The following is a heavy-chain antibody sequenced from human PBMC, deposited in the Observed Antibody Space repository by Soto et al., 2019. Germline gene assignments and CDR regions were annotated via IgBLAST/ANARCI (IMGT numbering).Heavy chain of an antibody. CDR2: IYYSGST. Sequence: SETLSLTSTVSGFSISSYYWSWIRQPPGKGLEWIGYIYYSGSTNYNPSLKSRVTISVDTSKNQFSLKLSSVTAADTAVYYCASTAMVRGANFDYWGQGTLVTVSS. D-gene: IGHD3-10*01. J-gene: IGHJ4*02. V-gene: IGHV4-59*01. CDR3: ASTAMVRGANFDY. CDR1: GFSISSYY.